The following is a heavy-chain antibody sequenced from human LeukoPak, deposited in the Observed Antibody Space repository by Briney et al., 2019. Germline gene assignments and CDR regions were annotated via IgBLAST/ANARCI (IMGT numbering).Heavy chain of an antibody. V-gene: IGHV3-23*01. CDR2: ISGSGGST. CDR1: GFTFSRFA. D-gene: IGHD6-13*01. Sequence: GGSLRLSCAASGFTFSRFAMSWVRQSAGQGLEWFSAISGSGGSTYYADSVKGRFTISRDNSKNTLYLQMNSLRAEDTAVYYCAKVGARGIAAAGPENWGQGTLVTVSS. CDR3: AKVGARGIAAAGPEN. J-gene: IGHJ4*02.